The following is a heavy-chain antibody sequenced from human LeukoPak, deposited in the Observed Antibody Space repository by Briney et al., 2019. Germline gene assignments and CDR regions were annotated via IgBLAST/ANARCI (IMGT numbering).Heavy chain of an antibody. J-gene: IGHJ3*02. CDR2: VYYSGST. CDR3: ARGKGGYSYGSSAFDI. Sequence: SETLSLTCAVSGYSISSSNWWGWIRQPPGKGLEWIGYVYYSGSTYYNPSLKSRVTMSVDTSSNQFSLKLSSVTAVDTAVYYCARGKGGYSYGSSAFDIWGQGTMVTVSS. V-gene: IGHV4-28*03. D-gene: IGHD5-18*01. CDR1: GYSISSSNW.